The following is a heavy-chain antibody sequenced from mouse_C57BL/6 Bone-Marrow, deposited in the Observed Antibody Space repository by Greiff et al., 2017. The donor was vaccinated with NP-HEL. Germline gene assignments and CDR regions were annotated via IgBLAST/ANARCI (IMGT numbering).Heavy chain of an antibody. CDR1: GYTFTSYW. V-gene: IGHV1-61*01. CDR2: IYPSDSET. CDR3: AIYSNYAMDY. J-gene: IGHJ4*01. D-gene: IGHD2-5*01. Sequence: QVQLKQPGAELVRPGSSVKLSCKASGYTFTSYWMDWVKQRPGQGLEWIGNIYPSDSETHYNQKFKDKATLTVDKSSSTAYMQLSSLTSEDSAVYYCAIYSNYAMDYWGQGTSVTVSS.